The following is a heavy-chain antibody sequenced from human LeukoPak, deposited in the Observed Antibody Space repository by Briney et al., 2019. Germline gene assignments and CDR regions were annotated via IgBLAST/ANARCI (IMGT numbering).Heavy chain of an antibody. Sequence: GGSLRLSCVASGITFSSSAMSWVRQAPGKGLEWVSAISGSGGSTYYADSVKGRFTISRDNSKNTLYLQMNSLRAEDTAVYYCAKGAGYCSGGSCYSRVSDAFDIWGQGTMVTVSS. CDR3: AKGAGYCSGGSCYSRVSDAFDI. V-gene: IGHV3-23*01. CDR2: ISGSGGST. J-gene: IGHJ3*02. D-gene: IGHD2-15*01. CDR1: GITFSSSA.